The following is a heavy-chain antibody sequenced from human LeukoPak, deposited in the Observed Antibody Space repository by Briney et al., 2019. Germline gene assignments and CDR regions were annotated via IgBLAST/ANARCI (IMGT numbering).Heavy chain of an antibody. V-gene: IGHV3-30*18. Sequence: GGSLRLSCAASGFSFSGYGMHWVRQAPGKGLEWVAVISYDGSDKKYGDSVKGRFTISRDNSKNTLYLQMNSLRAEDTAVYYCAKDGYNYYDSSGYSYSPYSFAYWGQGTLVTVSS. J-gene: IGHJ4*02. CDR2: ISYDGSDK. CDR3: AKDGYNYYDSSGYSYSPYSFAY. D-gene: IGHD3-22*01. CDR1: GFSFSGYG.